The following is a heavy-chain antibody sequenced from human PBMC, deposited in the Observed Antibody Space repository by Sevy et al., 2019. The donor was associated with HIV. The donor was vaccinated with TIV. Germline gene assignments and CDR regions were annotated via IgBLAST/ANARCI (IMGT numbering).Heavy chain of an antibody. J-gene: IGHJ3*02. CDR1: GYTFTSYD. V-gene: IGHV1-8*01. CDR3: ARARWSLDAFDI. D-gene: IGHD2-8*01. Sequence: ASVKVSCKASGYTFTSYDINWVRQATGQGLEWMGWMNPNSGNTGYAQKFQGRVTMTRNTSISPAYMELSSLRSEDTAVYYCARARWSLDAFDIWGQGTMVTVSS. CDR2: MNPNSGNT.